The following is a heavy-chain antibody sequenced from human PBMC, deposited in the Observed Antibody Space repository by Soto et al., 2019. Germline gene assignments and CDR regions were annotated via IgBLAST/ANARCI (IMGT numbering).Heavy chain of an antibody. D-gene: IGHD3-10*01. CDR2: ISRDGSNK. Sequence: RLSCAASVFTFSRYAIHWVRQAPGKGLEWVAVISRDGSNKYYVDSVKGRFTISRDNSKNTLYLQMNSLRDEDTAVYYCARSRNSAVADSFDFWGQGTLVTVSS. CDR3: ARSRNSAVADSFDF. J-gene: IGHJ4*02. CDR1: VFTFSRYA. V-gene: IGHV3-30*04.